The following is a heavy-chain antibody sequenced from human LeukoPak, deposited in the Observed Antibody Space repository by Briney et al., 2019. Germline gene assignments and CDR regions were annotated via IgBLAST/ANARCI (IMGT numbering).Heavy chain of an antibody. J-gene: IGHJ4*02. CDR3: AKDSLGLLLGIRSYYFDY. V-gene: IGHV3-30*02. CDR2: IRYDGSNK. Sequence: GGSLRLSCAASGFTFSSYGMHWVRQAPGKGLEWVAFIRYDGSNKYYADSVKGRFTISRDNSKNTLYLQMNSLRAEDTAVYYCAKDSLGLLLGIRSYYFDYWGQGTLVTVSS. CDR1: GFTFSSYG. D-gene: IGHD2-15*01.